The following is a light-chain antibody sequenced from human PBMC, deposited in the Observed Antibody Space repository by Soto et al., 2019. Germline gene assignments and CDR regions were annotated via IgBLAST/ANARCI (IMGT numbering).Light chain of an antibody. J-gene: IGLJ3*02. CDR2: EVT. V-gene: IGLV2-8*01. CDR3: SSHAGINNVV. CDR1: SSDVGSYNY. Sequence: QSALTQPPSAPGSPGQSVTISCTGTSSDVGSYNYVSWYQQHPGKAPKLMIYEVTKRPSGVPDRFSGSKSGNTASLTVSGLQAEDEADYYCSSHAGINNVVFGGGTKVTVL.